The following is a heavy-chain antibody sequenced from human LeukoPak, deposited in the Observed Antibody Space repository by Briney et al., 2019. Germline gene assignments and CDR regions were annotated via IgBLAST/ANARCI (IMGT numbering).Heavy chain of an antibody. CDR2: ISFDGAKA. J-gene: IGHJ4*02. CDR3: AKDRRGALGTSGCFVH. V-gene: IGHV3-30-3*01. Sequence: GRSLRLSCAASGFIFSSYSMHWVRQAPGKGLEWVAIISFDGAKAYYADSVTGRFTISRDNSKNTLYLQMNSLRSGDTSVYYCAKDRRGALGTSGCFVHWGEGALVTVSS. D-gene: IGHD2-2*01. CDR1: GFIFSSYS.